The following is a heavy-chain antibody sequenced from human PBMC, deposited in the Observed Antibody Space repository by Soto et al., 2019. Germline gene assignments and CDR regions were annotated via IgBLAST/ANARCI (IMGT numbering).Heavy chain of an antibody. CDR3: ARSRDGYNFVGDC. CDR2: INIDESST. V-gene: IGHV3-74*01. J-gene: IGHJ4*02. D-gene: IGHD5-12*01. CDR1: GFTLSSYW. Sequence: EVQLVESGGGLVQPGGSLRLSCAASGFTLSSYWMHWVRQAPGKGLVWVSRINIDESSTSYADSVKGRFTISRDNAKNTLYLQVNSLRAEDTAVYYCARSRDGYNFVGDCWGQGTLVTVSS.